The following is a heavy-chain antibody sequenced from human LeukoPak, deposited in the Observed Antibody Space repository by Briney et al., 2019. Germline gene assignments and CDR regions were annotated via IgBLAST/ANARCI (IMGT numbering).Heavy chain of an antibody. J-gene: IGHJ6*02. V-gene: IGHV6-1*01. Sequence: SQTLSLTCAISGDSVSSNSAAWNWIRQSPSRGLEWLGRTYYRSKWYNDYAVSVKSRITIDPDTSKNQFSLQLNSVTPEDTAVYYCARDIGGTGRDYYYYYGMDVWGQGTMVTVSS. D-gene: IGHD2-8*02. CDR2: TYYRSKWYN. CDR1: GDSVSSNSAA. CDR3: ARDIGGTGRDYYYYYGMDV.